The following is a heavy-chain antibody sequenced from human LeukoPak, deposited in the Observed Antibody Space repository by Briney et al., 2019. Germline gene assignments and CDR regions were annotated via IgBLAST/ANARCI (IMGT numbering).Heavy chain of an antibody. CDR1: GFTFCDYW. CDR2: ILSVGTT. D-gene: IGHD2-2*01. V-gene: IGHV3-23*01. J-gene: IGHJ5*02. CDR3: AKGVKYRRSASWYDRDGFDP. Sequence: PRRSLRLSCAASGFTFCDYWMHWGRQAPGKGLEWVSGILSVGTTDYADSVKGRFTTSRDTSKNSLFLQMNSLRAEDTAVYYCAKGVKYRRSASWYDRDGFDPWGQGTLVTVSS.